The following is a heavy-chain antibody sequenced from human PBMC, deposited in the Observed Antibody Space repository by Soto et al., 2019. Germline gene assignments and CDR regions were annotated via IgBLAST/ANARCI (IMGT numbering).Heavy chain of an antibody. Sequence: GGSLRLSCAASGFTFSNAWMSWVRQAPGKGLEWVGRIKSKTDGGTTDYAAPVKDRFTISRDDSKNTLYLQMHSLKTEDTAVYYCTTDHVVVPAAIRDSWGQGTLVTVSS. CDR2: IKSKTDGGTT. V-gene: IGHV3-15*01. CDR3: TTDHVVVPAAIRDS. J-gene: IGHJ4*02. CDR1: GFTFSNAW. D-gene: IGHD2-2*02.